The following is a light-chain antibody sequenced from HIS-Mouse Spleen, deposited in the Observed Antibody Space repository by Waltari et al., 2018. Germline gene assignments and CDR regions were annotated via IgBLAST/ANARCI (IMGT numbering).Light chain of an antibody. Sequence: SYVLTQPPSVSVAPGKTARITCGGNNIGSKSVHWYQQKPGQAPVLVVYGDSDRPSWIPERFSGANSGNTATLTISRVEAGDEADYYCQVWDSSSDHVVFGGGTKLTVL. CDR3: QVWDSSSDHVV. J-gene: IGLJ2*01. CDR2: GDS. V-gene: IGLV3-21*03. CDR1: NIGSKS.